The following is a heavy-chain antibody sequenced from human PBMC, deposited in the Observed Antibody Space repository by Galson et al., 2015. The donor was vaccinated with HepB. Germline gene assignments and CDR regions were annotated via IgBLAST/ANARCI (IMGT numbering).Heavy chain of an antibody. Sequence: SVKVSCKASGYTFTSYGISWVRQAPGQGLEWMGWISAYNGNTNYAQKLQGRVTMTTDTSTSTAYMELRSLRSDDTAVYYCARDRLAAADNYYYYGMDVWGQGTTVTVSS. CDR3: ARDRLAAADNYYYYGMDV. D-gene: IGHD6-13*01. J-gene: IGHJ6*02. CDR1: GYTFTSYG. V-gene: IGHV1-18*01. CDR2: ISAYNGNT.